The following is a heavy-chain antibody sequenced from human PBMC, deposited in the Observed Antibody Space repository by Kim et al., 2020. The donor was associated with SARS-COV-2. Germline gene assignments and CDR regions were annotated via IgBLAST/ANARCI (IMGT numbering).Heavy chain of an antibody. D-gene: IGHD3-3*01. CDR1: GFTFSSYG. J-gene: IGHJ1*01. Sequence: GGSLRLSCAASGFTFSSYGMHWVRQAPGKGLEWVAVISYDGSNKYYADSVKGRFTISRDNSKNTLYLQMNSLRAEDTAVYYCAKGYDFWSGYFSPAEYFQHWGQGTLVTVSS. CDR2: ISYDGSNK. CDR3: AKGYDFWSGYFSPAEYFQH. V-gene: IGHV3-30*18.